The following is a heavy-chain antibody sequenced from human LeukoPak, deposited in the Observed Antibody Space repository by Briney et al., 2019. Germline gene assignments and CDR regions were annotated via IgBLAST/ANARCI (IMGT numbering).Heavy chain of an antibody. Sequence: SETLSLTCTVSGGSISSSSSYWGWIRQPPGKGLEWIGSIYHGGSTYYNPSLKSRVSISVDTSKSQFSLKLSSVTAADTAVYYCASGGYDILTGYYTALFDYWGQGTLVTVSS. CDR2: IYHGGST. J-gene: IGHJ4*02. V-gene: IGHV4-39*07. CDR1: GGSISSSSSY. D-gene: IGHD3-9*01. CDR3: ASGGYDILTGYYTALFDY.